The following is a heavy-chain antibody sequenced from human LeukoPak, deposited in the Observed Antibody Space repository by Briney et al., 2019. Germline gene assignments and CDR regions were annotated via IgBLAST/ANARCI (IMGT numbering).Heavy chain of an antibody. V-gene: IGHV4-34*01. CDR3: ARRGRAAGTRSWFDP. CDR2: INHSGST. J-gene: IGHJ5*02. D-gene: IGHD6-13*01. Sequence: PSETLSLTCAVYGGSFSGYYWSWIRQPPGKGLEWIGEINHSGSTNYNPSLKSRVTISVDTSKNQFSLKLSSVTAADTAVYYCARRGRAAGTRSWFDPWGQGTLVTVSS. CDR1: GGSFSGYY.